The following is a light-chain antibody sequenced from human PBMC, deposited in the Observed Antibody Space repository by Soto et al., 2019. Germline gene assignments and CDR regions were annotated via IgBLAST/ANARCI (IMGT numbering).Light chain of an antibody. V-gene: IGKV1-5*03. CDR3: LQYNRLYT. CDR1: QSLSGW. J-gene: IGKJ2*01. Sequence: DIQMTQSPSTLSASVGDRVTITCRASQSLSGWLAWYQQKPGKAPKLLIYKVSSLESGVSSRFSGSGSGTIFTLNINSLQPDDSATYYCLQYNRLYTFGLGTKLNIK. CDR2: KVS.